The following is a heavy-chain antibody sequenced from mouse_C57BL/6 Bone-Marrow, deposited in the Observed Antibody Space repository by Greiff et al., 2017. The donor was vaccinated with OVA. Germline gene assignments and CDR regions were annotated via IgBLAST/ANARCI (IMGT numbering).Heavy chain of an antibody. D-gene: IGHD1-1*01. CDR1: GFTFSDYG. CDR2: ISSGSGTI. CDR3: ARRDYGSSYVG. Sequence: EVQVVESGGGLVKPGGSLKLSCAASGFTFSDYGMHWVRQAPEKGLEWVAYISSGSGTIYYASTVKGRFTISRDNAKNTLVLQMTSLRSEDTAMDYCARRDYGSSYVGWGQGTLVTVSA. V-gene: IGHV5-17*01. J-gene: IGHJ3*01.